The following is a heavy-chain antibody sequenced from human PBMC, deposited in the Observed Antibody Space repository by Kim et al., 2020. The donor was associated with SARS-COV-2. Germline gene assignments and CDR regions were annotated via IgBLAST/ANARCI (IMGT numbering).Heavy chain of an antibody. J-gene: IGHJ4*02. Sequence: GGSLRLSCVTSGFTFSDYWMTWVRQAPGKGLEWLCNIREDGSETYYEDFVRGRFTVSRVNAKNSLYLQMNSLRAEDTAVYFCVRESFFGSGGFHYFDSWGQGTLVTVSS. V-gene: IGHV3-7*01. CDR3: VRESFFGSGGFHYFDS. CDR1: GFTFSDYW. D-gene: IGHD3-3*01. CDR2: IREDGSET.